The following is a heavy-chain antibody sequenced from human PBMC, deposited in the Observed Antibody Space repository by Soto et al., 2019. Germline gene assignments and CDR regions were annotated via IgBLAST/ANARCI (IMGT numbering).Heavy chain of an antibody. D-gene: IGHD3-10*01. CDR3: VRDRGTTLRIDL. CDR1: GASITSGGSY. J-gene: IGHJ6*02. Sequence: SETLSLTCSVSGASITSGGSYWTWIRQHPGKGLEWIGNILYSEKNYYNPSLKSRVTISLDTSKNQFSLKVNSVTAADTAVYYCVRDRGTTLRIDLWGQGTTVTVSS. V-gene: IGHV4-31*03. CDR2: ILYSEKN.